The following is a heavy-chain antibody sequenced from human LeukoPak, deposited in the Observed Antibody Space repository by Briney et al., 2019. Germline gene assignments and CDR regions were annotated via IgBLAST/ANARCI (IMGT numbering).Heavy chain of an antibody. D-gene: IGHD5-24*01. J-gene: IGHJ4*02. CDR2: ICGSGGST. CDR3: AKDSPRDGYIGDFDY. V-gene: IGHV3-23*01. CDR1: GFTFSSYA. Sequence: PGGSLRLSCAASGFTFSSYAMSWVRQAPGKGLEWVSAICGSGGSTYYADSVKGRSTISRDNSKNTLYLQMNSLRAEDTAVYYCAKDSPRDGYIGDFDYWGQGTLVTVSS.